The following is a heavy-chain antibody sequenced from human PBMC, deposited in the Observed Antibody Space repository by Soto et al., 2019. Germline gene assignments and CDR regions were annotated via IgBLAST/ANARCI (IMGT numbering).Heavy chain of an antibody. CDR1: GFTFSSYG. J-gene: IGHJ6*02. CDR3: AREYASAVLVSMDV. D-gene: IGHD3-10*01. CDR2: IWYDGSNK. Sequence: PGGSLRLSCASSGFTFSSYGMHWVRQAPGKGLEWVAVIWYDGSNKYYADSVKGRFTISRDNSKNTLYLQMNSLRAEDTAVYYCAREYASAVLVSMDVWGQGTTVTVSS. V-gene: IGHV3-33*01.